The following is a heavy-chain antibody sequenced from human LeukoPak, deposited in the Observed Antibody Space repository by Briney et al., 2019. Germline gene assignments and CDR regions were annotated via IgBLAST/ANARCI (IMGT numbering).Heavy chain of an antibody. CDR1: GSIFTTYS. V-gene: IGHV3-48*02. CDR3: ARDRDWSFDY. D-gene: IGHD1-1*01. CDR2: INTNGDAV. Sequence: GGSLRLSCAASGSIFTTYSMNWVRQTPGQGLEWLSYINTNGDAVFYSGSVQGRFTVSRDNAKNSLFLQMTGLRDEDTGVYFCARDRDWSFDYWGQGALVTVSS. J-gene: IGHJ4*02.